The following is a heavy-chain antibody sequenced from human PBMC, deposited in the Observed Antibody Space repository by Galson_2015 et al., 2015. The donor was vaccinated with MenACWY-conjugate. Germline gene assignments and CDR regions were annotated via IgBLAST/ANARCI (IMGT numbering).Heavy chain of an antibody. CDR2: IYHSGST. V-gene: IGHV4-4*02. CDR1: GGSISSSNW. CDR3: ARGDSSGYRPNSCDC. J-gene: IGHJ4*02. D-gene: IGHD3-22*01. Sequence: LSLTCAVSGGSISSSNWWSWVRQPPGKGLGWIGEIYHSGSTNYNPSLKSRVTISVDKSKNQFSLKLSSVTAADTAVYYCARGDSSGYRPNSCDCWGQGALVTVSS.